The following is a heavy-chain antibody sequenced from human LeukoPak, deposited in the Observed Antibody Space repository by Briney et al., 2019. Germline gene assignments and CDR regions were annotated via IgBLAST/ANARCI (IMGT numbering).Heavy chain of an antibody. D-gene: IGHD2-15*01. J-gene: IGHJ5*02. V-gene: IGHV1-69*13. CDR1: GGTFSSYA. CDR2: IIPIFGTA. Sequence: ASVKVSCKASGGTFSSYAISWVRQAPGQGLEWMGGIIPIFGTANYAQKFQGRVTITADESTSTAYMELSSLRSEDTAVYYCARVSCSGGSCYAGWFDPWGQGTLVTVSS. CDR3: ARVSCSGGSCYAGWFDP.